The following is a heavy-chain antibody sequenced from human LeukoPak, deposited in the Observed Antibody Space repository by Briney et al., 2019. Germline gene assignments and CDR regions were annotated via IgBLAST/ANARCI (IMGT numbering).Heavy chain of an antibody. V-gene: IGHV3-7*01. D-gene: IGHD4-17*01. CDR3: ARDLPNYGDDGYYFDY. J-gene: IGHJ4*02. CDR2: IKQDGSEK. Sequence: GGSLRLSCAASGFTLSSYWMSWVRQAPGKGLEWVANIKQDGSEKYYVDSVKGRFTISRDNAKNSLYLQMNSLRAEDTAVYYCARDLPNYGDDGYYFDYWGQGTLVTVSS. CDR1: GFTLSSYW.